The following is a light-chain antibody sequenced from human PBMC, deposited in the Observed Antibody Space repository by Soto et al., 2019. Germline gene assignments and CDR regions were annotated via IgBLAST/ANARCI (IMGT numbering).Light chain of an antibody. V-gene: IGKV1-5*03. CDR3: QQYNSYST. CDR2: KAS. Sequence: IQMTQSPSTLSGSVWERVTMTCRASQTISSWLAWYQQKPGKAPKLLIYKASTLKSGVPSRFSGSGSGTEFTLTISSLQPDDFATYYCQQYNSYSTFGQGTKVDIK. CDR1: QTISSW. J-gene: IGKJ1*01.